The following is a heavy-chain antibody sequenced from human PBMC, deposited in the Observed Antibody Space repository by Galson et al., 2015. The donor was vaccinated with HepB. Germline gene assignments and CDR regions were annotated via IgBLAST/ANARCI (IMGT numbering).Heavy chain of an antibody. CDR2: ITSTSSTI. CDR3: ARDQLGYCSAKTCYNSHAFDI. D-gene: IGHD2-2*02. V-gene: IGHV3-48*02. Sequence: SLRLSCAASGFTFSNYGMNWVRQAPGKGLEWVSYITSTSSTIYYADSVKGRFTMSRDNAKNSLYLQXDSLRDEDTAVYYCARDQLGYCSAKTCYNSHAFDIXXXGTMVTVSS. CDR1: GFTFSNYG. J-gene: IGHJ3*02.